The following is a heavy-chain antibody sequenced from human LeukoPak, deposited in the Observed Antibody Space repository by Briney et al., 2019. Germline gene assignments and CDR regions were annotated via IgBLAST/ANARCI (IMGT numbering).Heavy chain of an antibody. CDR3: ARVPEESSGYYSDYFDY. Sequence: SETLSLTCTVSGGSISSFYWSWIRQPPGKGLEWIGYIYYSGSTNYNPSLKSRVTISVDTSKNQFSLKLSSVTAADTAVYYCARVPEESSGYYSDYFDYWGQGTLVTVSS. CDR1: GGSISSFY. D-gene: IGHD3-22*01. CDR2: IYYSGST. J-gene: IGHJ4*02. V-gene: IGHV4-59*13.